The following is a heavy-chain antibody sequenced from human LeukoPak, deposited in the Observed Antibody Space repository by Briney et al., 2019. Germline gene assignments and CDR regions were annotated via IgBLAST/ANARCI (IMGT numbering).Heavy chain of an antibody. CDR3: ASYPTSRTRTTYGMDV. V-gene: IGHV4-59*01. D-gene: IGHD2-2*01. J-gene: IGHJ6*02. CDR2: IYYSGST. Sequence: SETLSLTCTVSGGSISSYYWSWIRQPPGKGLEWIGYIYYSGSTNYNPSLKGRVTISVDTSKNQFSLKLSSVTAADMAVYYCASYPTSRTRTTYGMDVWGQGTTVTVSS. CDR1: GGSISSYY.